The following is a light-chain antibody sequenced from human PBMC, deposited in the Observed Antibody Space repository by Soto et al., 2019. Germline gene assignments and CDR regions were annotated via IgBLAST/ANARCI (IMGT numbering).Light chain of an antibody. CDR3: QQQGT. J-gene: IGKJ2*01. Sequence: EIVLTQSPGTLSLSPGERATLSCRASRSLSSSYVVWYQQKPGHAPRLLIYAAYRRATGIPDRFSGSGSATEYTLTIDTLEPEDFAVYYCQQQGTFGQGTHLAIK. CDR2: AAY. V-gene: IGKV3-20*01. CDR1: RSLSSSY.